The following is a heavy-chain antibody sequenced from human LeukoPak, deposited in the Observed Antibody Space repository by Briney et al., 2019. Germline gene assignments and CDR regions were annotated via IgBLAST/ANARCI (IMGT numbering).Heavy chain of an antibody. D-gene: IGHD2-21*02. Sequence: PGGSLRLSCAASGFTFSSYGMHWVRQAPGKGLEWVAVISYDGSNKYYADSVKGRFTISRDNSKNTLYLQMNSLRAEDTAVYYCAKGGSGGDWGLLDYWGQGTLVTVSS. J-gene: IGHJ4*02. CDR2: ISYDGSNK. CDR3: AKGGSGGDWGLLDY. CDR1: GFTFSSYG. V-gene: IGHV3-30*18.